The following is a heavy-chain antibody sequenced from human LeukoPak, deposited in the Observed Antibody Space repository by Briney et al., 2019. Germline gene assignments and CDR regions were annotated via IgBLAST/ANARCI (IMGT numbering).Heavy chain of an antibody. Sequence: GGSLRLSCEGSGFTFRSYSLTWVRQAPGKGLEWISFITSTSNYIYYADSVKGRFTISRDNAKNSLSLQMNSLRDEDTAVYYCVRVWGGQFYFDYWGHGILVTVSS. D-gene: IGHD1-26*01. J-gene: IGHJ4*01. CDR2: ITSTSNYI. CDR1: GFTFRSYS. V-gene: IGHV3-21*06. CDR3: VRVWGGQFYFDY.